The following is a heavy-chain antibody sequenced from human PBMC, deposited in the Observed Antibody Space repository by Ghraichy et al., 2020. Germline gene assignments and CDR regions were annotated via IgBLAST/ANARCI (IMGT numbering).Heavy chain of an antibody. J-gene: IGHJ3*02. CDR3: ARGRSSGSDAFDI. V-gene: IGHV3-48*02. CDR1: GFSFSSYS. Sequence: GGSLRLSCAASGFSFSSYSMNWVRQAPGKGLEWVSYISSSSSITYYGDSVKGRFTISRDNAKNSLSLQMNSLRDEDTAVYYCARGRSSGSDAFDIWGQGTMVTVSS. D-gene: IGHD3-22*01. CDR2: ISSSSSIT.